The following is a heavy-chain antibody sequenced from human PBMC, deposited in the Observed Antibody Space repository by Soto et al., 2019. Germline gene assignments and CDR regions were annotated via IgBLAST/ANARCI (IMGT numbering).Heavy chain of an antibody. J-gene: IGHJ6*02. V-gene: IGHV3-33*01. Sequence: QVQLVESGGGVVQPGRSLRLSCAASGFTFSSYGMHWVRQAPGKGLEWVAVIWYDGSNKYYADSVKGRFTISRDNSKNXLXLQMNSLRAEDTAVYYCARDQLLWFGELWRGYGMDVWGQGTTVTVSS. CDR2: IWYDGSNK. D-gene: IGHD3-10*01. CDR1: GFTFSSYG. CDR3: ARDQLLWFGELWRGYGMDV.